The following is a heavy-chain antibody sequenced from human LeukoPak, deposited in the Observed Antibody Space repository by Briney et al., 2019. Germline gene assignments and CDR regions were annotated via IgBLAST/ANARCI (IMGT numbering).Heavy chain of an antibody. CDR1: GYTFTSYG. CDR2: ISAYSGNT. D-gene: IGHD3-22*01. V-gene: IGHV1-18*01. Sequence: ASVKVSCKASGYTFTSYGISWVRQAPGQGLEWMGWISAYSGNTNYAQRLQGRVTMTTDTSTSTAYMELRSLRSDDTAVYYCAREYYDSNKRDYFDYWGQGTLVTVSS. J-gene: IGHJ4*02. CDR3: AREYYDSNKRDYFDY.